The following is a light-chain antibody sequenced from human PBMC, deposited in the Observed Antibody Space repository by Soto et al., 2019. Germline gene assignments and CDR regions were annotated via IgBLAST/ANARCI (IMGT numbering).Light chain of an antibody. CDR2: GAT. CDR1: QSVSSSY. Sequence: EIVLTPSPGTLSLSPVERATLSCRASQSVSSSYLAWYQQKPGQAPRLLIHGATTRATGIPARFSGSGSGTEFTLTISSLQSEDFAVYYCQQYNNWPRTFGQGTKVDIK. V-gene: IGKV3-15*01. J-gene: IGKJ1*01. CDR3: QQYNNWPRT.